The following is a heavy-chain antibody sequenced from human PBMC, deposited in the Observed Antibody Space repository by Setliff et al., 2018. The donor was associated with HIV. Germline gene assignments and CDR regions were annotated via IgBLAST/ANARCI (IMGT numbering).Heavy chain of an antibody. V-gene: IGHV2-70*11. CDR3: ARGRGMSYYYYYMDV. CDR1: GFSLTSTSMC. D-gene: IGHD3-16*01. J-gene: IGHJ6*03. Sequence: SGPTRVNPTQTLTLTCTFSGFSLTSTSMCVSWIRQPPGEALEWLGRIDWDDNKYYSESLRSRLTITKDTSKNQVVLTMNNMDPVDTATYFCARGRGMSYYYYYMDVWGKGTTVTVSS. CDR2: IDWDDNK.